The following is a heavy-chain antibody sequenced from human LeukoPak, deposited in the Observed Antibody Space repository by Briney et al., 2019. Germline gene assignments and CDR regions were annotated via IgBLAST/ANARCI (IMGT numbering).Heavy chain of an antibody. D-gene: IGHD3-9*01. CDR2: IYASGTT. CDR3: ARQGLSYDILTGYYNSGYFDY. Sequence: SETLSPTCTVSGGSIGSYYWSWIRQPPGKGLEWIGYIYASGTTNYNPSVKSRVTISVHMSKNQFSLKLSSVTAADTAIYYCARQGLSYDILTGYYNSGYFDYWGQGTLVTVSS. CDR1: GGSIGSYY. J-gene: IGHJ4*02. V-gene: IGHV4-4*09.